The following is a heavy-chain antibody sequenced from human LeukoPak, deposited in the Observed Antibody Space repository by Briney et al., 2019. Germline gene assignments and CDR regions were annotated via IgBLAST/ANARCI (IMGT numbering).Heavy chain of an antibody. CDR2: IWYDGSNK. J-gene: IGHJ4*02. Sequence: GGSLRLSCAASGFSFRSYGMHWVRQAPGKGLDWVAVIWYDGSNKNYADSVKGRFTISRDNSKNTLYLLMDSLRAEDTGVYYCAKGSSGWYYFDYWGQGTLVTVSS. V-gene: IGHV3-33*06. CDR1: GFSFRSYG. D-gene: IGHD6-19*01. CDR3: AKGSSGWYYFDY.